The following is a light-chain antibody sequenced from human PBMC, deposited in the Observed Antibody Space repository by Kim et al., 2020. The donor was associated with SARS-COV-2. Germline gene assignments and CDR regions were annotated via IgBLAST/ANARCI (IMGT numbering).Light chain of an antibody. CDR3: QSRDSGGNVV. J-gene: IGLJ2*01. Sequence: SELTQDPAVSVAVGQTVRITCQGDSLRSYYATWYQQKPRQAPVLVIYGRNNRPSGIPDRFSGSASGNTASLTISGAQAEDEAEFYCQSRDSGGNVVFGGGTQLTVL. V-gene: IGLV3-19*01. CDR1: SLRSYY. CDR2: GRN.